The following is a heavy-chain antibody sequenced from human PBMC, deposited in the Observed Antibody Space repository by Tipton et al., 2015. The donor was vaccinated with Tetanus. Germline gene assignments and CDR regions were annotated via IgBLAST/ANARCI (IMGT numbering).Heavy chain of an antibody. Sequence: QVQLVQSGAEVKKPGASVKVSCAASGYTFTNNALSWVRQAPGQDFEWMGWINPDNGYTIYAEKVQGRVTMTRDTSTSTAYLELRSLRSDDTAVYFCVREQKARRGFKWFDPWGQGTLVTVSS. D-gene: IGHD3-22*01. V-gene: IGHV1-18*01. J-gene: IGHJ5*02. CDR3: VREQKARRGFKWFDP. CDR1: GYTFTNNA. CDR2: INPDNGYT.